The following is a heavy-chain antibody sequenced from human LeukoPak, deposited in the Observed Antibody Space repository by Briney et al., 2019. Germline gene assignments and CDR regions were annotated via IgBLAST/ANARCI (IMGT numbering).Heavy chain of an antibody. CDR1: GFTFHQYA. J-gene: IGHJ4*02. CDR2: ISWNSGSI. D-gene: IGHD5-12*01. Sequence: PGRSLRLSCAASGFTFHQYAIHWVRQVPGKGLEWVSGISWNSGSIGYADSVRGRFTISRDNAKNSVYLQMNSLRAEDTALYYCAKYKAPLYSGYDWDLDFWGQGTLVIVSS. CDR3: AKYKAPLYSGYDWDLDF. V-gene: IGHV3-9*01.